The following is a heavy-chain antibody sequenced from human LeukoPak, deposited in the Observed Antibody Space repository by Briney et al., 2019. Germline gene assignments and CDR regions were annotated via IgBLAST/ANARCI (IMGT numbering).Heavy chain of an antibody. CDR1: GFTFSSYA. Sequence: PGGSLRLSCAASGFTFSSYAMSWVRQAPGKGLGWVSAISGDGGSTYYADSVKGRFTISRDNSKNSLYLQMNSLRTEDTALYYCAKDIGYSYGYYYYYYGMDVWGQGTTVTVSS. CDR3: AKDIGYSYGYYYYYYGMDV. J-gene: IGHJ6*02. V-gene: IGHV3-43*02. D-gene: IGHD5-18*01. CDR2: ISGDGGST.